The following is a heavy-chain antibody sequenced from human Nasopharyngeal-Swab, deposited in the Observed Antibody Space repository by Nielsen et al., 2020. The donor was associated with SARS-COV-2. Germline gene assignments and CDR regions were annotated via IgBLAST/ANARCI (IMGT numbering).Heavy chain of an antibody. CDR1: GFTFSSYG. J-gene: IGHJ3*02. CDR2: ITTTGTM. CDR3: ARVRNVAFDI. Sequence: GESLKISCAASGFTFSSYGMNWVRQAPGKGLEWVSYITTTGTMYYADSVKGRFTISRDSAKNSLYLQMNSLRAEDTAVYYCARVRNVAFDIWGQGTMVTVSS. V-gene: IGHV3-48*04.